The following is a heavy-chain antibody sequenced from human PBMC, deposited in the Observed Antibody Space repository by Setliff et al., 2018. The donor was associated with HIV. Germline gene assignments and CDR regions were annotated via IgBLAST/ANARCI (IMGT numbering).Heavy chain of an antibody. J-gene: IGHJ4*02. D-gene: IGHD3-22*01. CDR3: ARERDSNGYQFDY. CDR2: INVDSGNT. Sequence: ASVKVSCKASGFPFSNYAIHWVRQAPGQRLEWMGWINVDSGNTKYLQDLQGRVTITSDTSATTAYMEVSNLRSEDMAVYYCARERDSNGYQFDYWGQGTLVTVS. V-gene: IGHV1-3*03. CDR1: GFPFSNYA.